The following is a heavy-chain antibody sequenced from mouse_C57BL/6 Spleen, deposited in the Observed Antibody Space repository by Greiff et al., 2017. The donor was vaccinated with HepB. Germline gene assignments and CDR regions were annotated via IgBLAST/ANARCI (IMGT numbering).Heavy chain of an antibody. D-gene: IGHD1-1*01. CDR2: IYPRSGNT. J-gene: IGHJ1*03. CDR1: GYTFTSYG. Sequence: VKLMESGAELARPGASVKLSCKASGYTFTSYGISWVKQRTGQGLEWIGEIYPRSGNTYYNEKFKGKATLTADKSSSTAYMELRSLTSEDSAVYFCAREEFITTVVATDWYFDVWGTGTTVTVSS. V-gene: IGHV1-81*01. CDR3: AREEFITTVVATDWYFDV.